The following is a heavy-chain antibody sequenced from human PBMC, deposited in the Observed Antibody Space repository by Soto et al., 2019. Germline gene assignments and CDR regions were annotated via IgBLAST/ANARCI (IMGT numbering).Heavy chain of an antibody. CDR2: VYNSGST. J-gene: IGHJ3*02. V-gene: IGHV4-59*12. D-gene: IGHD3-10*01. CDR1: GGSISSNY. Sequence: PSETLSLTCTVSGGSISSNYWTWIRQPPGKGLEWIGYVYNSGSTNYNPSLKSRVTMSVDTSKNQFSLKLSSVTAADTAVYYCARDREGWFGELNAFDIWGQGTMVTVSS. CDR3: ARDREGWFGELNAFDI.